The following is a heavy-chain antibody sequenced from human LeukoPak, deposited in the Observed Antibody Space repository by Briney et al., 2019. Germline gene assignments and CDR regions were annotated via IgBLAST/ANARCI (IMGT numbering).Heavy chain of an antibody. D-gene: IGHD5-18*01. Sequence: ASVKVSCKASGYTFTNYYIHWVRQAPGQGLEWMGWISAYNGNTNYAQKLQGRVTMTTDTSTSTAYMELRSLRSDDTAVYYCARDRAGYSLTPASAFDIWGQGTMVTVSS. CDR2: ISAYNGNT. V-gene: IGHV1-18*04. J-gene: IGHJ3*02. CDR3: ARDRAGYSLTPASAFDI. CDR1: GYTFTNYY.